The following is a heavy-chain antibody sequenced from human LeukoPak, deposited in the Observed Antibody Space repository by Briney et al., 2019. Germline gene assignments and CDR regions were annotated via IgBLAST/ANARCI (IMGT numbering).Heavy chain of an antibody. Sequence: PSETLSLTCTVSGGSITSGDNYWTWIRQPPGKGLEWIAYIFHSGSTSYNPSLKSRVTVSMDTSKNQFSLKLNPVSAADSAVYYCAGHLSDSPAPTSGDWFDPWGQGALVTVSS. J-gene: IGHJ5*02. CDR3: AGHLSDSPAPTSGDWFDP. D-gene: IGHD3/OR15-3a*01. V-gene: IGHV4-61*08. CDR2: IFHSGST. CDR1: GGSITSGDNY.